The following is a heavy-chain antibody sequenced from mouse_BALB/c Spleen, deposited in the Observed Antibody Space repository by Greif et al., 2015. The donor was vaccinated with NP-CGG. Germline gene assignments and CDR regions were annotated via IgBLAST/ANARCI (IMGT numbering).Heavy chain of an antibody. Sequence: VHVKQSGPGLVQPSQSLSITCTVSGFSLTSYGVHWVRQPPGKGLEWLGVIWSGGSTDYNAAFISRLSISKDNSKSQVFFKMNSLQADDTAIYYCASQDAYWGQGTLVTVSA. CDR3: ASQDAY. J-gene: IGHJ3*01. CDR2: IWSGGST. V-gene: IGHV2-4*02. CDR1: GFSLTSYG.